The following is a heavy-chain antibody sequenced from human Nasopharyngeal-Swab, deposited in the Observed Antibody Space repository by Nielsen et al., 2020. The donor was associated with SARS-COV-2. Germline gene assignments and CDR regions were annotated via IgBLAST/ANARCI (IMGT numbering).Heavy chain of an antibody. CDR3: AKDAVFYSSGTPYHFDF. Sequence: GGSLRLSCAASGFTFSNYAMSWVRQAPGKGLEWVSGISKSGDSTYYADSVEGRFTISRDNSKRTVYLQMNSLRVEDAAVYYCAKDAVFYSSGTPYHFDFWGQGVLVAVSS. J-gene: IGHJ4*02. CDR2: ISKSGDST. D-gene: IGHD3-10*01. V-gene: IGHV3-23*01. CDR1: GFTFSNYA.